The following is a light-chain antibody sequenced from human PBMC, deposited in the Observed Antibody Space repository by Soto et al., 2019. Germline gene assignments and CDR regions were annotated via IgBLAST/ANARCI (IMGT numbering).Light chain of an antibody. CDR1: SSDVGDYNY. J-gene: IGLJ3*02. V-gene: IGLV2-11*01. CDR2: AVN. CDR3: CSYAGSYTWV. Sequence: QSALTQPRSVSGSPGQSVTISCTGTSSDVGDYNYVSWYQQHPGKAPKLLIYAVNMRPSGVPDRFSGSKSGITASLTISGLQAEDEADYSCCSYAGSYTWVFGGGTKVTVL.